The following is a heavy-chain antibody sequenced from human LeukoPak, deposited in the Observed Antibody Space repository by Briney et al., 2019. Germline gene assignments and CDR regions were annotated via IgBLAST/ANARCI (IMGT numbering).Heavy chain of an antibody. J-gene: IGHJ4*02. D-gene: IGHD1-26*01. V-gene: IGHV1-2*02. Sequence: ASVKVSCKASGYTFTGCYMHWVRQAPGQGLEWMGWINPNSGGTNYAQKFQGRVTMTRNTSISTAYMELSRLRSDDTAVYYCARVPEWELPYYFDYWGQGTLVTVSS. CDR1: GYTFTGCY. CDR3: ARVPEWELPYYFDY. CDR2: INPNSGGT.